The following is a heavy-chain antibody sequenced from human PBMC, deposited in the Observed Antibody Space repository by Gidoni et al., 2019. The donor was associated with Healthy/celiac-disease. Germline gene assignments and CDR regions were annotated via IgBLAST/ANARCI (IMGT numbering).Heavy chain of an antibody. Sequence: QVQLMQSGAEVKKPGSSVKVSCKASGGTFSSYAISWVRQAPGQGLEWMGRIIPILGIANYAQKFQGRVTITADKSTSTAYMELSSLRSEDTAVYYCARGIAVAGTWFDPWGQGTLVTVSS. CDR1: GGTFSSYA. CDR2: IIPILGIA. D-gene: IGHD6-19*01. J-gene: IGHJ5*02. V-gene: IGHV1-69*04. CDR3: ARGIAVAGTWFDP.